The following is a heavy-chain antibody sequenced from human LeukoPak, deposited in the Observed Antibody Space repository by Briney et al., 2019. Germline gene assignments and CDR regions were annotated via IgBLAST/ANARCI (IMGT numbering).Heavy chain of an antibody. J-gene: IGHJ4*02. D-gene: IGHD3-16*01. CDR3: AKDAGDQGYFDY. V-gene: IGHV3-30*04. CDR1: GFTFRSYA. Sequence: PGRSLRLSCAASGFTFRSYAMHWVRQAPGTGLEWVSFISYDGNNQYYADSVKGRFTIPRDNSKNTLYLQMNSLRTEDTAVYYCAKDAGDQGYFDYWGQGTLVTVSS. CDR2: ISYDGNNQ.